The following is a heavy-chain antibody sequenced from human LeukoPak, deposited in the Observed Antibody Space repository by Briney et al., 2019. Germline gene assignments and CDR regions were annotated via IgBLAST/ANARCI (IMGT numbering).Heavy chain of an antibody. CDR1: GYTFSNYG. D-gene: IGHD3-3*01. CDR3: ARSGFLEWLEFDY. CDR2: ISADNNNT. V-gene: IGHV1-18*01. J-gene: IGHJ4*02. Sequence: ASVTVSCKASGYTFSNYGVTWVRQAPGQGLEWMGWISADNNNTNYAQKLQGRVTMTTDTSTSTAYMELRSLRSDDTAVYYCARSGFLEWLEFDYWGQGTLVTVSS.